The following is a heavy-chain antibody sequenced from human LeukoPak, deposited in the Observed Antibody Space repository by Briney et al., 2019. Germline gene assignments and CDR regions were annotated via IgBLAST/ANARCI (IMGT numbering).Heavy chain of an antibody. CDR3: ARNSSSSWGYYSMDV. CDR2: IYNSATT. Sequence: SETLSLTCSVSGASISSYSWSWIRQTPGKGLEWIGCIYNSATTNYNPSLKSRLTISVDTSKNQISLKLTSVTAADTAVYYCARNSSSSWGYYSMDVWGKGTTVTVSS. CDR1: GASISSYS. D-gene: IGHD6-13*01. V-gene: IGHV4-59*01. J-gene: IGHJ6*03.